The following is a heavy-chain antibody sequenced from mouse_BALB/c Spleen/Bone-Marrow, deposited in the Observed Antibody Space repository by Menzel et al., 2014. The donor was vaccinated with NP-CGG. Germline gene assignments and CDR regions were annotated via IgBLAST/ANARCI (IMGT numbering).Heavy chain of an antibody. CDR3: ARGGNYGY. J-gene: IGHJ2*01. CDR2: IFPGIGTT. CDR1: GYTFTNYW. Sequence: VQLQQSGAELVKPGASVKLSCKTSGYTFTNYWIQWVKQRPGQGLGWIGEIFPGIGTTYYNEKFKGKATLTIDTSSSTDYMQLSSLTSEDSAVYFCARGGNYGYWGQGTTLTVSS. D-gene: IGHD2-1*01. V-gene: IGHV1S132*01.